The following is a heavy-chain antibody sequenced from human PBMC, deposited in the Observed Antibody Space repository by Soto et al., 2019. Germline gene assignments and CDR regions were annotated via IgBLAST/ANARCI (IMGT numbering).Heavy chain of an antibody. J-gene: IGHJ3*02. CDR3: AIVPGVVVSAEDAFDI. Sequence: QVQLQESGPGLVKPSGTLSLTCAVSGGSVSSSNWWSWVRESPGKGLEWMGEIYHSGSAHYNPSLKSRATISLDKSKNQFSLRLPSVTAADTAVYYCAIVPGVVVSAEDAFDICGPGTRVIVSS. CDR2: IYHSGSA. V-gene: IGHV4-4*02. D-gene: IGHD2-15*01. CDR1: GGSVSSSNW.